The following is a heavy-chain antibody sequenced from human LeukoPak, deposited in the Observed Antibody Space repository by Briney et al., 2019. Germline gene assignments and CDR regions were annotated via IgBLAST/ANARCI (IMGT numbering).Heavy chain of an antibody. CDR3: ARDADTSSHYSFFDY. V-gene: IGHV3-30-3*01. J-gene: IGHJ4*02. D-gene: IGHD3-22*01. CDR1: GFTFSSYA. CDR2: ISYDGSNK. Sequence: GGSLRLSCAASGFTFSSYAMHWVRQAPGKGLEWVAVISYDGSNKYYADSVKGRFTISRDNSKNTLFLQMNGLRAEDTAVYYCARDADTSSHYSFFDYWGQGTLVTVSS.